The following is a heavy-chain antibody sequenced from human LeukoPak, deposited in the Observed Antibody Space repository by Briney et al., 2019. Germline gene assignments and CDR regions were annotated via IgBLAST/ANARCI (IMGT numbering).Heavy chain of an antibody. CDR3: AGSATGTHAEIGY. V-gene: IGHV4-59*01. CDR1: GGSISSYY. J-gene: IGHJ4*02. Sequence: SETLSLTCSVSGGSISSYYWSWIRQPPGKGLEWIGYLYNTGSTNYNPSLKSRITISADTSKNQLSLRLESVTAADTAVYYCAGSATGTHAEIGYWGQGTQVTVSS. D-gene: IGHD1-1*01. CDR2: LYNTGST.